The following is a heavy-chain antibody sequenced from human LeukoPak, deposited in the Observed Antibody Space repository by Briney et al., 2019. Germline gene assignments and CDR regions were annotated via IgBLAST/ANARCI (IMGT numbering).Heavy chain of an antibody. D-gene: IGHD5-24*01. V-gene: IGHV3-11*01. J-gene: IGHJ4*02. CDR3: ATDMSEDGYNWGFDY. Sequence: GGSLRLSCAASGFTFSDYYMGWIRQAPGKGLEWVSYISSSGSTIYYADSVKGGFTISRDNDKNSLYLQMNSRRTEDTALYYCATDMSEDGYNWGFDYWGQGTLVTVSS. CDR2: ISSSGSTI. CDR1: GFTFSDYY.